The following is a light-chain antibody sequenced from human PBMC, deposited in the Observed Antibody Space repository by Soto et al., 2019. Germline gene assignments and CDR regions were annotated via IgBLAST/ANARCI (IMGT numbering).Light chain of an antibody. CDR1: KRVSSY. J-gene: IGKJ1*01. CDR3: QQYNNWPLS. Sequence: EIVLTQSTGTLSLSPGERATLSCRASKRVSSYLAWYQQKPGQAPRLLIYDASTRATCIPARFSGSGSGTDFTLTISSLEPEDFAVYYCQQYNNWPLSFGQGT. V-gene: IGKV3-11*01. CDR2: DAS.